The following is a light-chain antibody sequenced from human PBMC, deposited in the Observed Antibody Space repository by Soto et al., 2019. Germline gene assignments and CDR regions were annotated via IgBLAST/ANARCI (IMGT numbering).Light chain of an antibody. V-gene: IGKV1-5*03. Sequence: DIQMTQSPSTLSAFVGDRVTITCRASQSINSWLAWYQQKPGKAPKLLIYEASNLESGVPSRFSGSVSGTEFTLTISSLQSDDFATYYCQQYNTYSRTFGQGTKVEIK. CDR3: QQYNTYSRT. CDR1: QSINSW. J-gene: IGKJ1*01. CDR2: EAS.